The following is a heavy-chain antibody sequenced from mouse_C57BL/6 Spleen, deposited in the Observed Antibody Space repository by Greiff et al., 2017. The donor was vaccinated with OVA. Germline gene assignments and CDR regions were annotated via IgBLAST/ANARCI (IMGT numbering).Heavy chain of an antibody. D-gene: IGHD1-1*01. V-gene: IGHV3-6*01. CDR2: ISYDGSN. Sequence: LQESGPGLVKPSQSLSLTCSVTGYSITSGYYWNWIRQFPGNKLEWMGYISYDGSNNYNPSLKNRISITRDTSKNQFFLKLNSVTTEDTATYYCARVLSYGSSLYAMDYWGQGTSVTVSS. J-gene: IGHJ4*01. CDR1: GYSITSGYY. CDR3: ARVLSYGSSLYAMDY.